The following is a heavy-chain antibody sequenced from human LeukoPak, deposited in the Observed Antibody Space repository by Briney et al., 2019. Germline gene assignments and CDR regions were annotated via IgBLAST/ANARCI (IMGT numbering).Heavy chain of an antibody. V-gene: IGHV3-23*01. CDR3: AKEYSSGWYD. J-gene: IGHJ4*02. D-gene: IGHD6-19*01. CDR1: GYSISSGYD. Sequence: ETLSLTCAVSGYSISSGYDWGWIRQPPGKGLEWVSAISGSGGSTYYTDSVKGRFTISRDNSKNTLYLQMNSLRVEDTAVYYCAKEYSSGWYDWGQGSLVTVSS. CDR2: ISGSGGST.